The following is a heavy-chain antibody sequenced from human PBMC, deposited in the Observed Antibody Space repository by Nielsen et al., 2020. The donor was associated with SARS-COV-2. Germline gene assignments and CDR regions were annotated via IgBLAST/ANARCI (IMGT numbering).Heavy chain of an antibody. CDR2: INPSGGST. CDR3: ARASRPERIVVVPAANYYYYYMDV. Sequence: ASVKVSCKASGYTFTSYYMHWVRQAPGQGLEWMGIINPSGGSTSYAQKFQGRVTMTRDTSTSTVYMELSSLRSEDTAVYYCARASRPERIVVVPAANYYYYYMDVWGKGTTVTVSS. CDR1: GYTFTSYY. J-gene: IGHJ6*03. D-gene: IGHD2-2*01. V-gene: IGHV1-46*01.